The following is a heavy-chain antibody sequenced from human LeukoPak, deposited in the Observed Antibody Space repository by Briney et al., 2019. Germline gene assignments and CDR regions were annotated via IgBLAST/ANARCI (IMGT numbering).Heavy chain of an antibody. V-gene: IGHV3-30-3*01. CDR3: AKEGFDS. Sequence: GRSLRLSCAASGLTFSSYAMHWVRQAPGKGLEWVAVISYDGNNKYYADSVKGRFTVSRDNSKNTLYLQMNSLRAEDTAVYYCAKEGFDSWGQGTLVTVSS. CDR2: ISYDGNNK. J-gene: IGHJ4*02. CDR1: GLTFSSYA.